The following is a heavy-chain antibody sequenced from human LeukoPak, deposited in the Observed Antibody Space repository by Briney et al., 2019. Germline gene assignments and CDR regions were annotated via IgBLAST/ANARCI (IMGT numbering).Heavy chain of an antibody. CDR3: AKSDYYASWLDY. D-gene: IGHD3-10*01. Sequence: SETLSLTCAVSGGSISTSNWWSRVRQPPGKGLEWIGEIYHSGSTNYNPSLKSRVTILVEKSKNQFSLKLRSVTAEATAVDYCAKSDYYASWLDYGGQGTRVTVSS. CDR2: IYHSGST. V-gene: IGHV4-4*02. CDR1: GGSISTSNW. J-gene: IGHJ4*02.